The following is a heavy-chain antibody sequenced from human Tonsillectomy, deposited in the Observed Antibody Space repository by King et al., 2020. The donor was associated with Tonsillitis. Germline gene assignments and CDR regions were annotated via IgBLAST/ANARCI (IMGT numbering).Heavy chain of an antibody. D-gene: IGHD3-10*01. CDR3: ARDHYYGSGFYGMEV. CDR1: GLTVSSNY. CDR2: IDSGGST. Sequence: VQLVESGGGLIQPGGSLRLSCAAAGLTVSSNYMSWVRQAPGKGLERVSVIDSGGSTYYPDALNGRFTTSRDNAKNTLHLQMKRMTAEDTAVYYYARDHYYGSGFYGMEVWGQGTTVIVSS. V-gene: IGHV3-53*01. J-gene: IGHJ6*02.